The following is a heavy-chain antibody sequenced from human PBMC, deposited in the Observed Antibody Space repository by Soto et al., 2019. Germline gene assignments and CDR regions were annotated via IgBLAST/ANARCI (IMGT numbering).Heavy chain of an antibody. J-gene: IGHJ4*02. Sequence: QGHLVQSGAEVKRPGASVRVSCESSGYMFTSYFIHWVRQAPGQGLEWVGVINPSDGTTTYAQKFKARLTMTRDTSTTTVDMELSSLRSEDTAVYYCARDKDSSARPRAEFDYWGQGTLITVSS. D-gene: IGHD6-19*01. CDR3: ARDKDSSARPRAEFDY. V-gene: IGHV1-46*01. CDR1: GYMFTSYF. CDR2: INPSDGTT.